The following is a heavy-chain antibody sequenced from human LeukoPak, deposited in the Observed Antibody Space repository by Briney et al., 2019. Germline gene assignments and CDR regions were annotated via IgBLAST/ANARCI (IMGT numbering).Heavy chain of an antibody. Sequence: ASVKVSCKASGYTFISYSITWLRQAPGQGLEWVGWISANNGDIHYAQKFQDRVTMTTDTSTTKAYMELRSLRSDDTAVYYCARDSWGGYTRGAGYFDYWGQGTLVTVSS. V-gene: IGHV1-18*01. CDR1: GYTFISYS. D-gene: IGHD5-12*01. CDR2: ISANNGDI. CDR3: ARDSWGGYTRGAGYFDY. J-gene: IGHJ4*02.